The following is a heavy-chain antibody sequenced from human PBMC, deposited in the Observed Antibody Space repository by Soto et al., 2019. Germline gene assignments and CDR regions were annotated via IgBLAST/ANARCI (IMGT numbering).Heavy chain of an antibody. J-gene: IGHJ6*01. Sequence: QVQLVQSGAEVKKPGASVKVSCKASGYTFTSYDINWVRQATGQGLEWMGWMNPNSGNTGYAQKFQGRVTMTRSTSLSTAYMEWSSLRSEYIAVYYCARETASYGREVRGQSTKVTVS. CDR2: MNPNSGNT. V-gene: IGHV1-8*01. CDR1: GYTFTSYD. CDR3: ARETASYGREV.